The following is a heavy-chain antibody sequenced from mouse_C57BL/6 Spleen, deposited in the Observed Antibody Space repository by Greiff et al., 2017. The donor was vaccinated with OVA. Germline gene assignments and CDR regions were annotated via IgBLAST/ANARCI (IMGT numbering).Heavy chain of an antibody. CDR3: ARGDDYDGRGYAMDY. CDR1: GYSFTGYY. V-gene: IGHV1-42*01. J-gene: IGHJ4*01. CDR2: INPSTGGT. Sequence: EVHLVESGPELVKPGASVKISCKASGYSFTGYYMNWVKQSPEKSLEWIGEINPSTGGTTYNQKFKAKATLTVDKSSSTAYMQLKSLTSEDSAVYYCARGDDYDGRGYAMDYWGQGTSVTVSS. D-gene: IGHD2-4*01.